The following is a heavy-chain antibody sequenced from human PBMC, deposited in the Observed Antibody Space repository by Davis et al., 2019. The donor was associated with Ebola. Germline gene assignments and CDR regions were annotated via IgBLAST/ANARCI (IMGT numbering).Heavy chain of an antibody. D-gene: IGHD2-8*01. Sequence: ASVTVSCKASGYTFTSYYMHWVRQAPGQGLEWMGIINPSGGSTSYAQKFQGRVTMTRDTSTSTVYMELSSLRSDDTAVYYCARVGGSDGYYYYGMDVWGQGTTVTVSS. CDR1: GYTFTSYY. CDR2: INPSGGST. J-gene: IGHJ6*02. CDR3: ARVGGSDGYYYYGMDV. V-gene: IGHV1-46*01.